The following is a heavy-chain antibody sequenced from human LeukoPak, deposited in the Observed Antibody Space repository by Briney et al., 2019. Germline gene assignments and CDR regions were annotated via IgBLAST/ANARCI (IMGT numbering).Heavy chain of an antibody. V-gene: IGHV1-18*01. J-gene: IGHJ6*03. CDR3: ARRGDSRADYYIDV. Sequence: ASVKVSCKASGYTFTSYGISWVRQAPGQGLEWMGWISAYNGNTNYAQKLQGRVTMTTDTSTSTAYMELRSLRSDATAVYYCARRGDSRADYYIDVWGKGTTVTISS. CDR1: GYTFTSYG. D-gene: IGHD2-21*02. CDR2: ISAYNGNT.